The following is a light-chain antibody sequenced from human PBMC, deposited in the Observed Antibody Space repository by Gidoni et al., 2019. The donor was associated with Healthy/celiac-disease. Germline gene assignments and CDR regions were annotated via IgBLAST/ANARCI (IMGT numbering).Light chain of an antibody. CDR3: QQYGSSPGST. V-gene: IGKV3-20*01. CDR2: GAS. Sequence: EVLLRQSSGTLSFSPGEGAILSCRASQSVSLSYLAWYQQKPGHAPRLLICGASSMATGIPDRFSGSGSGTDFTLTSSRLEPEDFAVYYCQQYGSSPGSTFXXXTKLESK. J-gene: IGKJ2*01. CDR1: QSVSLSY.